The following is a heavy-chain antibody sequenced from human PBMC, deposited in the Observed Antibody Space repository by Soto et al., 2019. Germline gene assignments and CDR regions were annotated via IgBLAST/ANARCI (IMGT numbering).Heavy chain of an antibody. D-gene: IGHD2-21*01. CDR1: GFTFSNSA. J-gene: IGHJ4*02. V-gene: IGHV3-23*01. CDR3: AKVRVGIDVDFDY. Sequence: VGSVRLSCAASGFTFSNSAMTGVRQAPAKGLEWVSTIRDSDSGGSTFYADSVKGRFTISRDDSKNTLYLQMSSLRAEDTAMYYCAKVRVGIDVDFDYWGQGALVTVSS. CDR2: IRDSDSGGST.